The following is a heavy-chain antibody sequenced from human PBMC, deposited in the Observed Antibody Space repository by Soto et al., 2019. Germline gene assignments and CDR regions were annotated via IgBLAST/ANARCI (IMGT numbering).Heavy chain of an antibody. CDR3: TRKTGGYSPFDD. CDR1: GYSISGDNW. V-gene: IGHV4-28*01. J-gene: IGHJ4*02. Sequence: SETLSLTCAVSGYSISGDNWWGWIRQTPGKGLEWIGYIRHSGGTHYNPSLESRVTMSVDTSKNQFSLKLTSVTAADTALYYCTRKTGGYSPFDDWGQGTLVTVSS. CDR2: IRHSGGT. D-gene: IGHD2-8*02.